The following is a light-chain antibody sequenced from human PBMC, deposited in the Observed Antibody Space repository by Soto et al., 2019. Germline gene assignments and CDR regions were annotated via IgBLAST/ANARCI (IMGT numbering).Light chain of an antibody. V-gene: IGKV3-11*01. CDR1: QSVSSY. Sequence: EIVLTQSPATLSLSPGERATLSCRASQSVSSYLAWYQQQPGQAPRLLIYDASNRATGIPARFSGSGSGTDFTLTISSLEPEDFAVYYCQQRSNWPPLGQGTRLEIK. J-gene: IGKJ5*01. CDR2: DAS. CDR3: QQRSNWPP.